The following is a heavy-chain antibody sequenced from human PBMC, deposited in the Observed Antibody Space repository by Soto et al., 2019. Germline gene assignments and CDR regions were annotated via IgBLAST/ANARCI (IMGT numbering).Heavy chain of an antibody. CDR3: ARVRSYYYDSS. CDR2: ISAYNGNT. CDR1: GYTFTSYG. J-gene: IGHJ4*02. V-gene: IGHV1-18*04. D-gene: IGHD3-22*01. Sequence: AAVKFSCKASGYTFTSYGISWVRQAPGQGLEWMGWISAYNGNTNYAQKLQGRVTMKTDTSTTTAYMELSSLRSDDTAVYYCARVRSYYYDSSWGQGTLVTVSS.